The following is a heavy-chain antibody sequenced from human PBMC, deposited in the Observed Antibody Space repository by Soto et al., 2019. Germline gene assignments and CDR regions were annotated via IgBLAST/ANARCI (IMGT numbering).Heavy chain of an antibody. V-gene: IGHV3-23*01. D-gene: IGHD6-13*01. J-gene: IGHJ6*02. CDR1: GFTFSSYA. Sequence: EVQLLESGGGLVQPGGSLRLSCAASGFTFSSYAMSWVRQAPGKGLEWVSAISGSGGSTYYADSVKGRFTISRDNSKNTLYLQMNSLRAEDTAVYYCAKRLLGRYSSSWYDYYYYGMDVWGQGTTVTVSS. CDR3: AKRLLGRYSSSWYDYYYYGMDV. CDR2: ISGSGGST.